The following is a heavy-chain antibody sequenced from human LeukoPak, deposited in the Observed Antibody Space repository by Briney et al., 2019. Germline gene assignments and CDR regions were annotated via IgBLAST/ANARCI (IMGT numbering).Heavy chain of an antibody. D-gene: IGHD1-1*01. V-gene: IGHV3-11*04. J-gene: IGHJ4*02. CDR1: GFTFSDYY. CDR3: AREFSTGTLDY. Sequence: GGSLRLSCAASGFTFSDYYMSWIRQAPGKGLEWVSYISSSGSTIYYADSVKGRFTISRDNSKNTLYLQMNSLRAEDTAVYYCAREFSTGTLDYWGQGTLVTVSS. CDR2: ISSSGSTI.